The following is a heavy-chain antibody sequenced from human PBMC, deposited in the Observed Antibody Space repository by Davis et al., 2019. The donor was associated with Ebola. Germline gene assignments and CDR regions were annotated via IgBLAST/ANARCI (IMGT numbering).Heavy chain of an antibody. CDR3: ARRDYYGSGSYYKGGMDV. Sequence: GESLKISCAASGFTVSSNYMSWVRQAPGKGLEWVANIKQDGSEKYYVDSVKGRFTISRDNAKNSLYLQMNSLRAEDTAVYYCARRDYYGSGSYYKGGMDVWGQGTTVTVSS. J-gene: IGHJ6*02. CDR1: GFTVSSNY. CDR2: IKQDGSEK. D-gene: IGHD3-10*01. V-gene: IGHV3-7*01.